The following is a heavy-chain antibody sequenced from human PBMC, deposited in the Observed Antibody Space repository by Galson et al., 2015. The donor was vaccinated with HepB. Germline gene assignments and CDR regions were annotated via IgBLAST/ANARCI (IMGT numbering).Heavy chain of an antibody. Sequence: SLRLSCAASGFTVSSNYMTWVRQAPGKGLEWVSIIYGDGRTYYAYSVKGRFTISRDNSKNTVYLQMSSLRAEDTAVYYCARVPGEGYWGQGTLVTVSS. CDR1: GFTVSSNY. CDR3: ARVPGEGY. J-gene: IGHJ4*02. V-gene: IGHV3-53*01. D-gene: IGHD3-10*01. CDR2: IYGDGRT.